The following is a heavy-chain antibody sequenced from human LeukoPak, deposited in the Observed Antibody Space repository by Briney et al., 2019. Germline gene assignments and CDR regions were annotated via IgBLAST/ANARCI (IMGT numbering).Heavy chain of an antibody. CDR3: AREQPGHLLPGIAAAGRTPFDY. D-gene: IGHD6-13*01. Sequence: ASVKVSCKASGYTFTSYGISWVRQAPGQGLEWMGWISAYNGNTSYAQKFQGRVTITADESTSTAYMELSSLRSEDTAVYYCAREQPGHLLPGIAAAGRTPFDYWGQGTLVTVSS. J-gene: IGHJ4*02. CDR1: GYTFTSYG. V-gene: IGHV1-18*01. CDR2: ISAYNGNT.